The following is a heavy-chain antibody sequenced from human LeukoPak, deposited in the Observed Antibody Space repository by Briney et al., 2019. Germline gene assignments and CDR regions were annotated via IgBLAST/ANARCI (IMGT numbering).Heavy chain of an antibody. V-gene: IGHV5-51*01. Sequence: GEPLKISCKGSGYSFSNYYIDWVGQMPGKGLEWMGVMYPGGSDIRYSPSFQGQVTIPADKSIDTAYLQWSSLKASDSAMYYCASRTGSYYPFDSWGQGTLVTVSS. J-gene: IGHJ4*02. CDR1: GYSFSNYY. CDR3: ASRTGSYYPFDS. D-gene: IGHD1-26*01. CDR2: MYPGGSDI.